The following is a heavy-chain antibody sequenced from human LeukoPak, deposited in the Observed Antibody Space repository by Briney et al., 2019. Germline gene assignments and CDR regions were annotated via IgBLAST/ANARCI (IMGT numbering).Heavy chain of an antibody. D-gene: IGHD6-13*01. CDR1: GYTFTSYD. Sequence: GASVTVSCKASGYTFTSYDINWVRQATAQGREWMGWMNPNSGNTGYAQQFQGRVTMTRNTSISTAYMELSSLRSEDTAVYYCARGSSSWELDYWGQGTLVTVSS. V-gene: IGHV1-8*01. J-gene: IGHJ4*02. CDR2: MNPNSGNT. CDR3: ARGSSSWELDY.